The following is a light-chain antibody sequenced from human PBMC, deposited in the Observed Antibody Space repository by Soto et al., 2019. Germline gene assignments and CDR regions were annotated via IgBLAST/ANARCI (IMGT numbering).Light chain of an antibody. CDR1: QSIASS. CDR3: QQFNSNLLT. J-gene: IGKJ4*01. V-gene: IGKV1-9*01. Sequence: DIHLTQSPSFLSASVGDRVTITCRASQSIASSLAWYQQKAGQAPKLLIYAASTLESGVPSRFSGSGSGTEVTLTISSLQPEDGAVYYCQQFNSNLLTFGGGTKVVIK. CDR2: AAS.